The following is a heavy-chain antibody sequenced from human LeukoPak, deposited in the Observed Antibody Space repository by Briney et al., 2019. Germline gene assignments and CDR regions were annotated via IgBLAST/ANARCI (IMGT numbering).Heavy chain of an antibody. Sequence: GGSLRLSCAASGFTFSSYEMNWVRQAPGNGLEWVSYISTSGSSTYYADSVKGRFTISRDNARNSLYLQMNSLRAEDTAVYYCATSQGSWPDYFDYWGQGTLVTVSS. V-gene: IGHV3-48*03. CDR3: ATSQGSWPDYFDY. CDR1: GFTFSSYE. D-gene: IGHD6-13*01. CDR2: ISTSGSST. J-gene: IGHJ4*02.